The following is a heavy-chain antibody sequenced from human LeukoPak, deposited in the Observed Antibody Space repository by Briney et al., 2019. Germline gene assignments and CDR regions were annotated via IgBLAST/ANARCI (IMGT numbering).Heavy chain of an antibody. CDR3: ARRVGATKPYYYYYYMDV. CDR2: INPNSGGT. J-gene: IGHJ6*03. Sequence: ASVKVSCKASGYTFTGYYMHWVRQAPGQGLEWMGWINPNSGGTNYAQKFQGRVTMTRDTSISTAYMELRSLRFDDTAVYYCARRVGATKPYYYYYYMDVWGKGTTVTVSS. D-gene: IGHD1-26*01. V-gene: IGHV1-2*02. CDR1: GYTFTGYY.